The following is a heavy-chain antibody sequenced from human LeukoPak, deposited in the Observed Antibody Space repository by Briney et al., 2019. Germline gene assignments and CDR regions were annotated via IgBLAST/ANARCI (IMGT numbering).Heavy chain of an antibody. D-gene: IGHD5-18*01. CDR3: ARGGGGYTYGYYH. CDR2: IYYSGST. J-gene: IGHJ4*02. CDR1: GGSISSYY. V-gene: IGHV4-59*01. Sequence: SETLSLTCTVSGGSISSYYWSWIRQPPGKGLEWIGYIYYSGSTNYNPSLKSRVTISVDTSKNQFSLKLTSVTAADTAVYYCARGGGGYTYGYYHWGPGTPVPGSS.